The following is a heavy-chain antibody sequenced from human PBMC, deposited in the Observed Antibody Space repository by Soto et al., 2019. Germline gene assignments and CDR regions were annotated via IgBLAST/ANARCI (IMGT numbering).Heavy chain of an antibody. Sequence: ASVKVSCKASGYTFTTYTIHWVRQAPGQSLEWVGWLNPGNGITEYSENLEGRVSITRDTSASTAYMEVSSLRYEDTAIYYCARDIAGSYKAFDCWGQGTLVTVS. CDR3: ARDIAGSYKAFDC. J-gene: IGHJ4*02. D-gene: IGHD1-26*01. CDR2: LNPGNGIT. V-gene: IGHV1-3*01. CDR1: GYTFTTYT.